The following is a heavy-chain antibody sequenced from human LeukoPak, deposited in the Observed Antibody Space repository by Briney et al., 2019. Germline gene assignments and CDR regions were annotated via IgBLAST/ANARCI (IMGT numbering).Heavy chain of an antibody. V-gene: IGHV3-7*01. D-gene: IGHD3-10*02. Sequence: GGSLRLSCAASGFTFSSYWMNWVRQAPGKGLEWVANIKQDGSEKYYVDSVRGRFTISRDNAKNSLYLQMNSLRAEDTAVYYCAELGITMIGGVWGKGTTVTISS. J-gene: IGHJ6*04. CDR1: GFTFSSYW. CDR3: AELGITMIGGV. CDR2: IKQDGSEK.